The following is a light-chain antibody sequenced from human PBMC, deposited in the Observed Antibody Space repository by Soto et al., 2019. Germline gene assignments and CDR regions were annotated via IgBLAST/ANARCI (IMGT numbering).Light chain of an antibody. V-gene: IGLV2-14*01. CDR3: TSYTSSFTHL. Sequence: QSVLTQPASASGSPGQSITISCTGTSSDVGGYNYVSWYQQHPGKAPKLMIFEVSNRPSGVSNRFSGSKSGNTASLTISGLQTEDEADYYCTSYTSSFTHLFGTGTKVTVL. CDR1: SSDVGGYNY. CDR2: EVS. J-gene: IGLJ1*01.